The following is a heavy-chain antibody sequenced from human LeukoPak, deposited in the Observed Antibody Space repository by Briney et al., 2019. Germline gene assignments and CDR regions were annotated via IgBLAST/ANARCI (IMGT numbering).Heavy chain of an antibody. V-gene: IGHV3-21*06. Sequence: PGGSLRLSCAASGFTFSDYSINWVRQAPGKGLEWVSSISSRSTYVFYADSVKGRLAISRDNAKNSMYLQMNGLRAEDTAVYYCARFRRDGSNYNDYWGQGTLVTVSS. CDR1: GFTFSDYS. D-gene: IGHD5-24*01. J-gene: IGHJ4*02. CDR3: ARFRRDGSNYNDY. CDR2: ISSRSTYV.